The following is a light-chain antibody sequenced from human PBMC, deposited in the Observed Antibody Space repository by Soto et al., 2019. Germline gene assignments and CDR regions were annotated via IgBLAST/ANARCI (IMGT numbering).Light chain of an antibody. CDR1: NIGRKS. J-gene: IGLJ1*01. V-gene: IGLV3-21*02. Sequence: SSELAQPPSVSVAPGQTARISCGGNNIGRKSVHWYQQKPGRAPVVVVYDDSDRPSGIPERFSGANSGDTATLTISRVEAGDEADYYCHVWDSSSGHYIFGTGTKVNVL. CDR3: HVWDSSSGHYI. CDR2: DDS.